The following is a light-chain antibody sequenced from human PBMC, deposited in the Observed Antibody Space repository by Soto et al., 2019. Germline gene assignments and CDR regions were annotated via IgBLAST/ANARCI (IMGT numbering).Light chain of an antibody. J-gene: IGKJ4*01. CDR2: QVS. CDR1: QSLVYSDGYTY. Sequence: DVDLTQSPLSLAVTLGQPASISCTSSQSLVYSDGYTYLNWFQQCPGQSPRRLIDQVSNRDSWVPDRFIGSGSGTDFTLKIGMVDAEDVGVYFCMQGTHWPLTFGGGTKVEIK. V-gene: IGKV2-30*01. CDR3: MQGTHWPLT.